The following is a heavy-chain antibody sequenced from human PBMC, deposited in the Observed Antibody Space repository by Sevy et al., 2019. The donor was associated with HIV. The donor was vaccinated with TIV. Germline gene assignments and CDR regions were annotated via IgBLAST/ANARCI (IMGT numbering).Heavy chain of an antibody. J-gene: IGHJ3*02. CDR2: INPRTGDT. V-gene: IGHV1-2*06. CDR1: GYTFSDNY. Sequence: ASVKVSCKASGYTFSDNYMHWVRQAPGQGLEWVGRINPRTGDTKYAQKFQGRVTVTRDKSISTAYMELSRLTSDDTAIYYCAKDKLLDAFDIWGQGTRVTVSS. D-gene: IGHD2-15*01. CDR3: AKDKLLDAFDI.